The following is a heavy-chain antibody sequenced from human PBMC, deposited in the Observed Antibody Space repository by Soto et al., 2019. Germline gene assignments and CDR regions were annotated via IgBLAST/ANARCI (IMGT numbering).Heavy chain of an antibody. D-gene: IGHD3-22*01. CDR1: GFTFSSYG. J-gene: IGHJ4*02. CDR3: ASSYSVSGYYDSSGYLDY. CDR2: IWYDGSNK. V-gene: IGHV3-33*01. Sequence: QVQLVESGGGVVQPGRSLRLSCAASGFTFSSYGMHWVRQAPGKGLEWVAVIWYDGSNKYYADSVKGRFTISRDNSKNTLYLQMNSRRAEDTAVYYCASSYSVSGYYDSSGYLDYWGQGTLVTVSS.